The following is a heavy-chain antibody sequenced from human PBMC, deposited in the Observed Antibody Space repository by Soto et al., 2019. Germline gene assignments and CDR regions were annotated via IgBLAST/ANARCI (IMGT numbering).Heavy chain of an antibody. Sequence: PGGSLRLSCAASGVTCCHYYMSWIRQAPGKGLEWVSYISSSSSYTSYADSVKGRFSISRDNAKNSLYLQMNSLRAEDTAVYYCARLVHYYGSGSYYGPYFDYWGQGTLVTVSS. D-gene: IGHD3-10*01. CDR1: GVTCCHYY. CDR2: ISSSSSYT. V-gene: IGHV3-11*03. J-gene: IGHJ4*02. CDR3: ARLVHYYGSGSYYGPYFDY.